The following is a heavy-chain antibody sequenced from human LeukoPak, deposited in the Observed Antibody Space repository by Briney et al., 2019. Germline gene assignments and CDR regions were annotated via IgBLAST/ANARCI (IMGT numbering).Heavy chain of an antibody. CDR2: ISSSGSTI. CDR1: GFTFSDYY. Sequence: PGGSLRLSCAASGFTFSDYYMSWIRQAPGKGLEWVSYISSSGSTIYYADSVRGRFTISRDNAKDSLYLHMSNLRAEDTAIYYCARDLNHAFDYWGQGTLVTVSS. V-gene: IGHV3-11*04. J-gene: IGHJ4*02. CDR3: ARDLNHAFDY.